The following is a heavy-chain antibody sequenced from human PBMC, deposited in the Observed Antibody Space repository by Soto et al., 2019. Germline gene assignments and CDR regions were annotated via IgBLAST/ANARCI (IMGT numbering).Heavy chain of an antibody. CDR3: ARSEATGLDD. J-gene: IGHJ4*02. D-gene: IGHD1-26*01. Sequence: SETLSLTCTVSGGSISSSSYYWGWIRQPPGKGLEWIGSIYYSGSTYYNPSLKSRVTISVDTSKNQFSLKLSSVTAADTAVYYCARSEATGLDDWGQGTLVTVSS. V-gene: IGHV4-39*07. CDR1: GGSISSSSYY. CDR2: IYYSGST.